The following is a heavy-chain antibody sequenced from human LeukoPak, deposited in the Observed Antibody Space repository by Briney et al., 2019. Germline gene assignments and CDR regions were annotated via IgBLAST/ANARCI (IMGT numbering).Heavy chain of an antibody. D-gene: IGHD5-12*01. J-gene: IGHJ4*02. Sequence: GGSLRLSCAASGFTFSDYYMSWIRQTPGKGLEWLSYMSSSGSIIWYADSVKGRFTISRDNAKNSLYLQMNSLRAEDTAAYYCANGYSYVRTYWGQGTLVTVSS. CDR2: MSSSGSII. CDR1: GFTFSDYY. V-gene: IGHV3-11*01. CDR3: ANGYSYVRTY.